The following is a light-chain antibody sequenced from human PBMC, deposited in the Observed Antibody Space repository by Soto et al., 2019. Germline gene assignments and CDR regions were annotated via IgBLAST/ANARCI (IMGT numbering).Light chain of an antibody. Sequence: EIVMTQSPATLSVSPGERATLSCRASQSVSSNLAWYQQKPGQAPRLLIYGASTRATGIPARFSGSGSGAEFTLTFSSLQVEYFAGYYCQQWSYWHLIFSCGRGTIVDIK. J-gene: IGKJ3*01. CDR3: QQWSYWHLIFS. V-gene: IGKV3-15*01. CDR2: GAS. CDR1: QSVSSN.